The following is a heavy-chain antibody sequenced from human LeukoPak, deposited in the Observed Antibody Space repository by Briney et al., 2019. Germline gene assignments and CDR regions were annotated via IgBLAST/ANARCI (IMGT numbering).Heavy chain of an antibody. V-gene: IGHV1-18*01. CDR2: ITAYNDNT. J-gene: IGHJ4*02. CDR3: ARDLRRGSSSWYVSGGDY. Sequence: ASVKVSCKASGYTFTSYGISWVRQAPGQGLEWMGWITAYNDNTYYAQKLQGRVTMTTDTSTSTAYLELRSLRSDDTAVYYCARDLRRGSSSWYVSGGDYWGQGTLVTVSS. CDR1: GYTFTSYG. D-gene: IGHD6-13*01.